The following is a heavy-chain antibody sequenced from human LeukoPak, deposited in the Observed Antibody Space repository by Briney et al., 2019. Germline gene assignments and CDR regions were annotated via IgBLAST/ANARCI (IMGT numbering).Heavy chain of an antibody. D-gene: IGHD3-16*01. Sequence: SETLSLTCAVYGGSFSAYYWNWIRQPPGKGLEWIGEINHSGSTDYNPSLKSRVTISVDTSKSQFSLKLSSVTAADTAVYYCARGQIRGLGGNLGDWGQGTLVTVSS. CDR1: GGSFSAYY. V-gene: IGHV4-34*01. CDR3: ARGQIRGLGGNLGD. CDR2: INHSGST. J-gene: IGHJ4*02.